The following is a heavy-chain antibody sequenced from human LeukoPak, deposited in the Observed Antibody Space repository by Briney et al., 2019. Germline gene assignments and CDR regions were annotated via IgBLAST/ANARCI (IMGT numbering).Heavy chain of an antibody. V-gene: IGHV4-34*01. Sequence: SETLSLTCAVYGGSFSGYYWSWIRQPPGKGLEWIGEINHSGSTNYNPSLKSRVTISVDTSKNQFSLKLSSVTAADTAVYYCAREYCSSTSCYGPRRYFDYWGQGTLVTVSS. CDR1: GGSFSGYY. J-gene: IGHJ4*02. D-gene: IGHD2-2*01. CDR2: INHSGST. CDR3: AREYCSSTSCYGPRRYFDY.